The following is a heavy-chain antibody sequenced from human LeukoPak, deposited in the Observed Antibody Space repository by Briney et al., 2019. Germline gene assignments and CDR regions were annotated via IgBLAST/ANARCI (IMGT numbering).Heavy chain of an antibody. CDR2: ISYDGSNK. CDR3: AKANILTGYYPQYDYYGMDV. J-gene: IGHJ6*02. Sequence: GGSLRLSCAASGFTFSSYGMHWVRQAPGKGLEWVAFISYDGSNKYYADSVKGRFTISRDNSKNTLYLQMNSLRAEDTAVYYCAKANILTGYYPQYDYYGMDVWGQGTTVTVSS. D-gene: IGHD3-9*01. V-gene: IGHV3-30*18. CDR1: GFTFSSYG.